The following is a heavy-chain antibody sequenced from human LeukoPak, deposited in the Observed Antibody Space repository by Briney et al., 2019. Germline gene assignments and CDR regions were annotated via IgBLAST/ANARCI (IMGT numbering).Heavy chain of an antibody. V-gene: IGHV4-31*03. CDR3: ARDRSSGDYTPYYYYGMDV. J-gene: IGHJ6*02. CDR2: IYYSGST. D-gene: IGHD4-17*01. Sequence: SETLSLTCTVSGGSISSGGYYWSWIRQHPGKGLEWIGYIYYSGSTYYNPSLKSRVTISVDTSKNQFSLKLSSVTAADTAVYYCARDRSSGDYTPYYYYGMDVWGQGTTVAVSS. CDR1: GGSISSGGYY.